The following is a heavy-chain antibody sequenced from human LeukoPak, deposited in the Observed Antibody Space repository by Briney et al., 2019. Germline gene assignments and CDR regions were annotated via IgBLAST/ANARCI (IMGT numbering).Heavy chain of an antibody. V-gene: IGHV3-53*01. CDR3: ARDSTGASV. D-gene: IGHD1-14*01. Sequence: GESLRLSCAASGFSVSNNYVSWVRQAPGKGLEWISAVYSGGDTYYIESVRGRFTISRDNSKNTIHLQMNGLTPEDTAMYYCARDSTGASVWGKGTTVTVSS. CDR2: VYSGGDT. CDR1: GFSVSNNY. J-gene: IGHJ6*03.